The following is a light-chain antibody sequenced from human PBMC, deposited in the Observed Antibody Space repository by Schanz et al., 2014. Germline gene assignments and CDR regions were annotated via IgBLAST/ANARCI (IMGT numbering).Light chain of an antibody. J-gene: IGKJ1*01. CDR1: QSLSRW. Sequence: IQLTQSPSSLSASVGDRVTITCRASQSLSRWLTWYQQKPGKVPKLLISEASSLESGVPSRFSGSGSGTEFTLTISNLQPDDFATYYCQQYNGYSRETFGQGTKVEI. V-gene: IGKV1-5*03. CDR3: QQYNGYSRET. CDR2: EAS.